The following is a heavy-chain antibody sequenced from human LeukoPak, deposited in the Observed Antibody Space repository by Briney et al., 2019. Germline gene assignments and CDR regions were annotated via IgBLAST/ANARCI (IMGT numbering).Heavy chain of an antibody. J-gene: IGHJ4*02. D-gene: IGHD2-2*01. CDR3: ARETYCSSTSCYDY. CDR2: ISAYNGNT. CDR1: GYTFTSYG. Sequence: GASVKVSCKASGYTFTSYGISWVRQAPGHGLEWMGWISAYNGNTNYAQKLQGRVTMTTDTSTSTAYMELRSLRSDDTAVYYCARETYCSSTSCYDYWGQGTLVTVSS. V-gene: IGHV1-18*01.